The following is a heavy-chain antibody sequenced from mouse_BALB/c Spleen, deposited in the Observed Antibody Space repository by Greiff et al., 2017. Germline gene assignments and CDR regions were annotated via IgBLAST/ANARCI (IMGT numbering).Heavy chain of an antibody. CDR1: GFTFSDYY. CDR3: ARGPPYYRYDGYAMDY. CDR2: ISDGGSYT. V-gene: IGHV5-4*02. Sequence: EVKLVESGGGLVKPGGSLKLSCAASGFTFSDYYMYWVRQTPEKRLEWVATISDGGSYTYYPDSVKGRFTISRDNAKNNLYLQMSSLKSEDTAMYYCARGPPYYRYDGYAMDYWGQGTSVTVSS. J-gene: IGHJ4*01. D-gene: IGHD2-14*01.